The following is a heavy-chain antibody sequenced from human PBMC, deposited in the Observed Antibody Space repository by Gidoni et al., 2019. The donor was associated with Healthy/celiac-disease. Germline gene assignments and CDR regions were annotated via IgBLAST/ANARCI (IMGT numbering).Heavy chain of an antibody. CDR1: GGSISSSSYY. J-gene: IGHJ5*02. Sequence: QLQLQESAQGLVKPSETLSLTCTVSGGSISSSSYYWGWIRQPPGKGLEWIGSIYYSGSTYYNPSLKSRVTISVDTSNNQFSLKLSSVTAADTAVYYCARTNWSPHWGQGTLVTVSS. CDR2: IYYSGST. CDR3: ARTNWSPH. V-gene: IGHV4-39*01.